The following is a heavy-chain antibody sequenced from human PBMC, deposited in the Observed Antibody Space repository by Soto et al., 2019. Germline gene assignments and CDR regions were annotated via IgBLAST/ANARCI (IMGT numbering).Heavy chain of an antibody. V-gene: IGHV4-34*01. J-gene: IGHJ6*02. CDR2: VNHSGGT. CDR1: GGSFSGYC. CDR3: ARXSYTYGQKNYFYFGLDV. Sequence: SETLSLTCTVSGGSFSGYCWSWIRQSPGKGLEWVGEVNHSGGTNYNPSLKSRVTISVDPSKNQFSLNLTSVTAADTAFYYCARXSYTYGQKNYFYFGLDVWGQGTTVTVSS. D-gene: IGHD5-18*01.